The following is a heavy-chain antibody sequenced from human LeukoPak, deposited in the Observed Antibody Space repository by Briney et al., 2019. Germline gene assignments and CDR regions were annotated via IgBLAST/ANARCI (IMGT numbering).Heavy chain of an antibody. CDR3: AKDYSSGWYGDHY. V-gene: IGHV3-23*01. CDR2: ISGSGGST. CDR1: GFTFSSYA. J-gene: IGHJ4*02. Sequence: SGGSLRLSCAASGFTFSSYAMSWVRQAPGKGLEWVSAISGSGGSTYYADSVKGRFTISRDNSKNTLYLQMNSLRAEDTAVYYCAKDYSSGWYGDHYWGQGTLVTVSS. D-gene: IGHD6-19*01.